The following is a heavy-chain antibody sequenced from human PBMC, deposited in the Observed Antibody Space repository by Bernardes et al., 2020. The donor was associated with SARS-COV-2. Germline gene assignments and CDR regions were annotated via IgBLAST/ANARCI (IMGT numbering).Heavy chain of an antibody. CDR1: GFTFSSYG. CDR2: ISYDGSNK. Sequence: GSLRLSCAASGFTFSSYGMHWVRQAPGKGLEWVAVISYDGSNKYYADSVKGRFTISRDNSKNTLYLQMNSLRAEDTAVYYCARGTCCDGDCSKTPPEVWGQGILVSVSS. D-gene: IGHD2-21*02. CDR3: ARGTCCDGDCSKTPPEV. V-gene: IGHV3-30*03. J-gene: IGHJ4*02.